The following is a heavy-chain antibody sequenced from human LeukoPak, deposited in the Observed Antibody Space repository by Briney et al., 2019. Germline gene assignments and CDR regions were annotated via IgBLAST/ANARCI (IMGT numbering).Heavy chain of an antibody. CDR1: GYTFTGYY. J-gene: IGHJ4*02. D-gene: IGHD1-26*01. Sequence: GASVKVSCKASGYTFTGYYMHWVRQAPGQGLEWMGWINPPSGYTNYAPKFQGRVTMTRDTSITTASMELRRLRSDDTAVYYCARENSGTYSFDSWGQGTLVAVSS. CDR2: INPPSGYT. CDR3: ARENSGTYSFDS. V-gene: IGHV1-2*02.